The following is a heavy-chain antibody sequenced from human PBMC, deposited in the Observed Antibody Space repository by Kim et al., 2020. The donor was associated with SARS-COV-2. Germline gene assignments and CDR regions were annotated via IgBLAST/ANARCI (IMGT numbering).Heavy chain of an antibody. Sequence: GGSLRLSCAASGFTFSDYYMSWIRQAPGKGLEWVSYISSSGSTIYYADSVKGRFTISRDNAKNSLYLQMNSLRAEDTAVYYCARIYSSSWYGGGYYYYYGMDVWGQGTTVTVSS. CDR2: ISSSGSTI. J-gene: IGHJ6*02. CDR1: GFTFSDYY. D-gene: IGHD6-13*01. V-gene: IGHV3-11*01. CDR3: ARIYSSSWYGGGYYYYYGMDV.